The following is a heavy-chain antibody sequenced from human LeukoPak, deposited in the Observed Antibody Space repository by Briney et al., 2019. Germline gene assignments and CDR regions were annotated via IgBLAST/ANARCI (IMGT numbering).Heavy chain of an antibody. D-gene: IGHD6-13*01. V-gene: IGHV3-30*04. J-gene: IGHJ5*02. CDR2: IPYDGSNK. Sequence: PGRSLRLSCAASGFTFSSYAMHWVRQAPGKGLEWVAVIPYDGSNKYYADSVKGRFTISRDNSKNTLYLQMNSLRAEDTAVYYCARQRMMTAAGTILNWFDPWGQGTLVTVSS. CDR3: ARQRMMTAAGTILNWFDP. CDR1: GFTFSSYA.